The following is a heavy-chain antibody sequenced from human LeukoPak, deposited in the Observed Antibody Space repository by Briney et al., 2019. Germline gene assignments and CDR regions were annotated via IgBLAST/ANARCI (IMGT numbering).Heavy chain of an antibody. CDR2: ISYDGSNK. Sequence: GGSLRLSCAASGFTFSSYGMHWVRQAPGKELEWVAVISYDGSNKYYADSVKGRFTISRDNSKNTLYLQMNSLRAEDTAVYYCARDRRSFIRGVKDAFDIWGQGTMVTVSS. CDR1: GFTFSSYG. D-gene: IGHD3-10*01. J-gene: IGHJ3*02. CDR3: ARDRRSFIRGVKDAFDI. V-gene: IGHV3-30*03.